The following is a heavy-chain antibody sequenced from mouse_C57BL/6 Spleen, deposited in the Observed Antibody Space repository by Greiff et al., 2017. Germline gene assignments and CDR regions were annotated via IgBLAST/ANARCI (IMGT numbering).Heavy chain of an antibody. D-gene: IGHD2-1*01. CDR1: GYAFSSYW. CDR2: IYPGDGDT. CDR3: ARDGKGYAMDY. J-gene: IGHJ4*01. V-gene: IGHV1-80*01. Sequence: QVQLKASGAELVKPGASVKISCKASGYAFSSYWMNWVKQRPGKGLEWIGQIYPGDGDTNYNGKFKGKATLTADKSSSTAYMQLSSLTSEDSAVYFCARDGKGYAMDYWGQGTSVTVSS.